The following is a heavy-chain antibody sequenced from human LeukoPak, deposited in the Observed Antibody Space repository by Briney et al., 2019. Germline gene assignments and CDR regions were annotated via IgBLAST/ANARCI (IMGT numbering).Heavy chain of an antibody. J-gene: IGHJ6*03. CDR1: GFTFSSYW. CDR3: SRFLATWDYYYMDV. D-gene: IGHD3-3*01. V-gene: IGHV3-74*01. Sequence: GGSLRLSCAASGFTFSSYWMHWVRQAPGKGLVWVSHINSDGSSTTYADSVKGRFTISRDNAKNTLYLQMNSLRAEDTAVYYCSRFLATWDYYYMDVWGKGTSVTVSS. CDR2: INSDGSST.